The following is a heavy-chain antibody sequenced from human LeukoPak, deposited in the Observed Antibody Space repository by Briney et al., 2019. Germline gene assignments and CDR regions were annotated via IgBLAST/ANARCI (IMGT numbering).Heavy chain of an antibody. CDR1: GFTVSSNY. CDR3: ARGGIAAAGTGDDAFDI. V-gene: IGHV3-66*01. Sequence: GGSLRLSCAASGFTVSSNYMSWVRQAPGKGLEWVSVIYSGGSTYYADSVKGRFTISRDNSKNTLYLQMNSLRAEDTAVYYCARGGIAAAGTGDDAFDIWGQGTMVTVSS. CDR2: IYSGGST. D-gene: IGHD6-13*01. J-gene: IGHJ3*02.